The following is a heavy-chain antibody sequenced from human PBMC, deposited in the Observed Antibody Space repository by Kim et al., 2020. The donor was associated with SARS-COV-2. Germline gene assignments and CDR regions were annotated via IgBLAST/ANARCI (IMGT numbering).Heavy chain of an antibody. CDR2: IYYSGST. CDR3: ARARVGIFGVVTHFDY. Sequence: SETLSLTCTVSGGSISSYYWSWIRQPPGKGLEWSGYIYYSGSTNYNPSLMSRVTIAADTSTNQFSLKLSSVTAADTAVYYCARARVGIFGVVTHFDYWGQGTLVTVTS. CDR1: GGSISSYY. J-gene: IGHJ4*02. V-gene: IGHV4-59*13. D-gene: IGHD3-3*01.